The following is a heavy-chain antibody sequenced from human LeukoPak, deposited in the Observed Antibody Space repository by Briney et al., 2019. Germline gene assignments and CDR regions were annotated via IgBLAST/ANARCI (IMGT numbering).Heavy chain of an antibody. Sequence: AGVKVSCQASGYTFTSCCISWVGQAPRQGGEWMGWINAYNGNTNYAQNPQGRVTMTTNTSTSTAYMELRSLGSDDSAVEYGGRVRLKGPTNCFDPWGQGTLVTVSS. CDR1: GYTFTSCC. D-gene: IGHD3-22*01. CDR3: GRVRLKGPTNCFDP. J-gene: IGHJ5*02. V-gene: IGHV1-18*04. CDR2: INAYNGNT.